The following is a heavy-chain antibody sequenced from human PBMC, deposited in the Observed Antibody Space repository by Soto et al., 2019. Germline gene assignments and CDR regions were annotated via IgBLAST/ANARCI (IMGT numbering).Heavy chain of an antibody. Sequence: QLQLRESGSGLVKPSQTLSLTCAVSGGSISSGGYSWSWIRQPPGKGLEWIGYIYHSGSTYYNPSLKSRVTISVDRSKNQFSQKLSSVTAADTAVYYCAAGGGLPRYYWGQGTLVTVSS. D-gene: IGHD5-12*01. CDR1: GGSISSGGYS. J-gene: IGHJ4*02. CDR2: IYHSGST. CDR3: AAGGGLPRYY. V-gene: IGHV4-30-2*01.